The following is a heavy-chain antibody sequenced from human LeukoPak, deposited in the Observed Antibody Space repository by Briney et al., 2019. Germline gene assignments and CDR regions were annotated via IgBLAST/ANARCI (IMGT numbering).Heavy chain of an antibody. CDR3: ARVTFSNRYCSSTSCYQLDY. CDR2: INHSGST. J-gene: IGHJ4*02. Sequence: PSETLSLTCAVYGGSFSGYYWSWIRQPPGKGLEWIGEINHSGSTNYNPSLKSRVTISVDTSKNQFSLKLSSVTAADTAVYYCARVTFSNRYCSSTSCYQLDYWGQGTLVTVSS. CDR1: GGSFSGYY. D-gene: IGHD2-2*01. V-gene: IGHV4-34*01.